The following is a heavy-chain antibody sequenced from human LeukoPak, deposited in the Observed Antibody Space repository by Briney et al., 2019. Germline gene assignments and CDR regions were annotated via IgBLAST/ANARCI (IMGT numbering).Heavy chain of an antibody. D-gene: IGHD6-19*01. Sequence: PSETLSLTCTVSGGSISSGDYYWSWIRQPPGKGLEWIGYIYYSGSTYYNPSLKSLVTISVDTSKNQFSLKLSSVTAADTAVYYCARYITSGWFNYYYYGMDAWGQGATVTVSS. CDR3: ARYITSGWFNYYYYGMDA. V-gene: IGHV4-30-4*01. CDR2: IYYSGST. J-gene: IGHJ6*02. CDR1: GGSISSGDYY.